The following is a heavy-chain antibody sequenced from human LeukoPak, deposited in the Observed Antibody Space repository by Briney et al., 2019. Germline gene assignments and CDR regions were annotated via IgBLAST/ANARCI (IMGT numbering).Heavy chain of an antibody. D-gene: IGHD3-10*01. CDR1: GFTFSSIS. V-gene: IGHV3-21*06. CDR3: TRDLPVPSLVRGIVIYGLIDY. CDR2: ISPDGETT. Sequence: GGSLRLSCEASGFTFSSISMNWVRQAPGKGLEWVSSISPDGETTYHADSVKGRFTTSRDNAKSSLYLQMNSLRAEDTALYYCTRDLPVPSLVRGIVIYGLIDYWGQGTLVTVSS. J-gene: IGHJ4*02.